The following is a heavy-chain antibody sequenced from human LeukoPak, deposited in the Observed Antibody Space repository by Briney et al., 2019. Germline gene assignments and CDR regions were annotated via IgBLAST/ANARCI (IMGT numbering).Heavy chain of an antibody. J-gene: IGHJ4*02. V-gene: IGHV1-69-2*01. CDR2: LDPDDDEI. CDR1: GYTFTDYY. Sequence: VKIYCTAFGYTFTDYYIYWVQQAPGKGLEWLGRLDPDDDEIIYAEKFQGRITLTADTSTDTAYMELSSLRSEDTAGYYCATTIWWGQGTLVTVSS. CDR3: ATTIW. D-gene: IGHD2-21*01.